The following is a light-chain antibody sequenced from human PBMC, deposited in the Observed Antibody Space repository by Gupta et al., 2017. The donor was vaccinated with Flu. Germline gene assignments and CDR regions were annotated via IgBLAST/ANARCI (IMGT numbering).Light chain of an antibody. J-gene: IGLJ1*01. CDR2: QDS. CDR3: QAWDSSTVV. CDR1: KLGDKY. Sequence: SYELTPPPSVSVPPGKTASITCSGDKLGDKYACWYQQKPGQSPVLVIYQDSKRPSGIPGRFSGSNSGNTATLTIRGTQAMDEADYYCQAWDSSTVVFGTGTKVTVL. V-gene: IGLV3-1*01.